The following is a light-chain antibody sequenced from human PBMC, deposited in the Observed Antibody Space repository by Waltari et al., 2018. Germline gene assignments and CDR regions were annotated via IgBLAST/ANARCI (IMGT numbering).Light chain of an antibody. J-gene: IGLJ3*02. CDR1: SSNIGTGYD. CDR2: VNN. CDR3: QSYDSSLSVV. Sequence: QSVLTQPPSVSGAPGQRVTISCTGSSSNIGTGYDVPWYQHLPGTAPKLLIYVNNNRPSGVPDRFSGSKSGTSASLAITGLQAEDEADYYCQSYDSSLSVVFGGGTKLTVL. V-gene: IGLV1-40*01.